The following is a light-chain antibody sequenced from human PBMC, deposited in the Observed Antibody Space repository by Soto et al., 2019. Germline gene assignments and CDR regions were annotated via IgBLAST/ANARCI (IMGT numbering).Light chain of an antibody. CDR1: QSISNY. CDR2: AAS. V-gene: IGKV1-39*01. CDR3: QQSYNSPWT. J-gene: IGKJ1*01. Sequence: DIQMTQSPSSLSASVGDRVTITCRASQSISNYLNWYQQRPGKAPNLLIYAASSLQSGVPSRFSGSGSGTDFTLIISSLQPEDFATYFCQQSYNSPWTFGQGSNVEIK.